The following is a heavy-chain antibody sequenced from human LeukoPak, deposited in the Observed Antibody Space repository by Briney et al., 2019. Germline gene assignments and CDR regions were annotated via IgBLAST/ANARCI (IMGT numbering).Heavy chain of an antibody. CDR3: ARGSRTIAVAGTATDY. V-gene: IGHV3-30*19. D-gene: IGHD6-19*01. CDR2: ISYDGSNK. Sequence: SCKASGGTFSSYGMHWVRQAPGKGLEWVAVISYDGSNKYYAYSVKGRFTISRDNSKNTLYLQMNSLRAEDTAVYYCARGSRTIAVAGTATDYWGQGTLVTVSS. J-gene: IGHJ4*02. CDR1: GGTFSSYG.